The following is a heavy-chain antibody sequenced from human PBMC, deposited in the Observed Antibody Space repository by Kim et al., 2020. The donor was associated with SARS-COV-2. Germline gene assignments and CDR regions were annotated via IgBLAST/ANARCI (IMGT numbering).Heavy chain of an antibody. D-gene: IGHD2-2*01. Sequence: LQSRVTISVDTSKNQFSLKLSSVTAADTAVYYCARDRTRGVPAARDAFDIWGQGTMVTVSS. J-gene: IGHJ3*02. V-gene: IGHV4-31*02. CDR3: ARDRTRGVPAARDAFDI.